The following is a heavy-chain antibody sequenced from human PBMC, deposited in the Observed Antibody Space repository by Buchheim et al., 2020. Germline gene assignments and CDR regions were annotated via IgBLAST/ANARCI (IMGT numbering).Heavy chain of an antibody. CDR1: GFTFSNYW. Sequence: VQLVESGEGLVQPGGSLRLSCAASGFTFSNYWMHWVRHAPGKGLVWVSRISNEGSSITYADSVKGRFSISRDNAKNTLYLQMNSLRAEDTAVYYCAGGGYCSSTSCQSNPYFYYGMDVWGQGTT. J-gene: IGHJ6*02. CDR2: ISNEGSSI. D-gene: IGHD2-2*01. CDR3: AGGGYCSSTSCQSNPYFYYGMDV. V-gene: IGHV3-74*01.